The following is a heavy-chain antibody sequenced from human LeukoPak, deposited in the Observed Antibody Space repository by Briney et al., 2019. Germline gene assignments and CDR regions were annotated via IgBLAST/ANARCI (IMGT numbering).Heavy chain of an antibody. Sequence: SETLSLTCTVSGVFITSYYWSWIRQPPGKGLEWIGEINHSGSTNYNPSLKSRVTISVDTSKNQFSLKLSSVTAADTAVYYCARLGEHNGYFDWLLTSGGVWYFDYWGQGTLVTVSS. CDR2: INHSGST. V-gene: IGHV4-34*01. J-gene: IGHJ4*02. D-gene: IGHD3-9*01. CDR3: ARLGEHNGYFDWLLTSGGVWYFDY. CDR1: GVFITSYY.